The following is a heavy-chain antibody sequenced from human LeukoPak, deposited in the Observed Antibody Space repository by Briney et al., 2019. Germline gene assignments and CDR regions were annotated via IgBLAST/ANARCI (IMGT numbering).Heavy chain of an antibody. J-gene: IGHJ3*02. CDR1: GGSISSSSYY. Sequence: SETLSLTYTVSGGSISSSSYYWGWIRQPPGKGLEWIGSIYYSGSTYYNPSLKSRVTISVDTSKNQFSLKLSSVTAADTAVYYCARRYYDSSGFDAFDIWGQGTMVTVSS. V-gene: IGHV4-39*01. CDR3: ARRYYDSSGFDAFDI. D-gene: IGHD3-22*01. CDR2: IYYSGST.